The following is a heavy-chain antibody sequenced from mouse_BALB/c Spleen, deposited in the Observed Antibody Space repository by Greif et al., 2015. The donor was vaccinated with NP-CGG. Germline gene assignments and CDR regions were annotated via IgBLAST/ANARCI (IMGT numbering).Heavy chain of an antibody. V-gene: IGHV14-3*02. CDR2: IDPANGNT. CDR1: GFNINDTY. CDR3: ARSGYYGSSYWYFDV. J-gene: IGHJ1*01. Sequence: VQLQQSGAELVKPGASVKLSCTASGFNINDTYMHWVKQRPEQGLEWIGRIDPANGNTKYDPKFQGKATITADTSSNTAYLQLSSLTSEDTAVYYCARSGYYGSSYWYFDVWGAGTTVTVSS. D-gene: IGHD1-1*01.